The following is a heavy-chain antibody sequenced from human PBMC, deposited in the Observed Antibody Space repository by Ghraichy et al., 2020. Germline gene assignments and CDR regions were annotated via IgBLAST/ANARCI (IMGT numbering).Heavy chain of an antibody. D-gene: IGHD5-12*01. J-gene: IGHJ3*02. Sequence: GESLNISCAASGFTFSSYAMHWVRQAPGKGLEWVAVISYDGSNKYYADSVKGRFTISRDNSKNTLYLQMNSLRAEDTAVYYCARDFKESPYGGGYDFPDAFDIWGQGTMVTVSS. CDR2: ISYDGSNK. CDR3: ARDFKESPYGGGYDFPDAFDI. CDR1: GFTFSSYA. V-gene: IGHV3-30*04.